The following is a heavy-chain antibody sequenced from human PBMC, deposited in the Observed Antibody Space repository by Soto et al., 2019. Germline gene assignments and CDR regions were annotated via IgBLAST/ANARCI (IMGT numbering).Heavy chain of an antibody. CDR2: FDPEDGET. J-gene: IGHJ3*02. CDR1: GYTLTELF. V-gene: IGHV1-24*01. D-gene: IGHD2-8*01. Sequence: GASVKVSCKVSGYTLTELFMHWVRQAPGKGLEWMGGFDPEDGETIYAQKFQGRVTMTENTSTDTAYMELSSLRSEDTAVYYCATVDCTNGVCYKGPDDAFDIWGQGTMVTVSS. CDR3: ATVDCTNGVCYKGPDDAFDI.